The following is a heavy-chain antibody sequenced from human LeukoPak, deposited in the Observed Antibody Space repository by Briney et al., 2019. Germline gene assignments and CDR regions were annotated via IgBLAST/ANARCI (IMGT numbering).Heavy chain of an antibody. Sequence: PGGSLRLSCTASGFTFSNYWMHWVRQAPGKGLVWVSRIKGDGSDTNYADSVKGRFSISRDNAKNTLYLQMNSLRAEDTAVYYCTRDEGMAPTKRGFDFWGQGTLVTVSS. D-gene: IGHD5-24*01. CDR2: IKGDGSDT. J-gene: IGHJ4*02. V-gene: IGHV3-74*01. CDR1: GFTFSNYW. CDR3: TRDEGMAPTKRGFDF.